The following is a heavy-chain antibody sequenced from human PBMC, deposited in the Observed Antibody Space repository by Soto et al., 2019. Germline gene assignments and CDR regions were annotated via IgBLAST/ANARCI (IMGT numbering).Heavy chain of an antibody. CDR1: GYTFTNFG. D-gene: IGHD3-3*01. J-gene: IGHJ5*02. CDR2: IIPIFGTA. V-gene: IGHV1-69*13. CDR3: ATFGRDFWSGYYPNWFDP. Sequence: SVKVSCKASGYTFTNFGISWARQAPGQGLEWMGGIIPIFGTANYAQKFQGRVTITADESTSTAYMELSSLRSEDTAVYYCATFGRDFWSGYYPNWFDPWG.